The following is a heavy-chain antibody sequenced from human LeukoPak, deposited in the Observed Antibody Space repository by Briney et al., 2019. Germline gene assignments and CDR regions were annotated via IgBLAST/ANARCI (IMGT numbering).Heavy chain of an antibody. Sequence: PGGSLRLSCAGSEFTVSANYMSWVRQAPGKGLEWVSFMDPDGVTSYADSVQGRFTISRDNSKNTLYLQVNSLRAEDTAIYYCSKDPCNGGSCYDYESDPWGQGTLVTVSS. J-gene: IGHJ5*02. CDR2: MDPDGVT. CDR3: SKDPCNGGSCYDYESDP. CDR1: EFTVSANY. D-gene: IGHD2-15*01. V-gene: IGHV3-53*01.